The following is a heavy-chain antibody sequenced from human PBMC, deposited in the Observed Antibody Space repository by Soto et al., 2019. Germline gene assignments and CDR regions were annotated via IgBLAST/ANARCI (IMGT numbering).Heavy chain of an antibody. D-gene: IGHD6-13*01. CDR1: GYSFAGDW. CDR3: ARQGATAATVPLIWFAP. J-gene: IGHJ5*02. Sequence: LGESLKISCKGSGYSFAGDWIAWVRQMPGKGLEWMVIIYPDNSDTRYSRSFQGQVTISADKSISTAYLQWSSLKASDTAIYYCARQGATAATVPLIWFAPWGQGTLATVSS. CDR2: IYPDNSDT. V-gene: IGHV5-51*01.